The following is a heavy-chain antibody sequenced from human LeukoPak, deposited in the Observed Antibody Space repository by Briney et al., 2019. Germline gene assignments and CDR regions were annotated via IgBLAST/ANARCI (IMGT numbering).Heavy chain of an antibody. CDR3: AKDAYSSSWYFDY. CDR1: GFTFDDYA. J-gene: IGHJ4*02. D-gene: IGHD6-13*01. Sequence: GGSLRLSCAASGFTFDDYAMHWVRQAPGKGLEWVSLISWDGGSTYYADSVKGRFTISRDNSKNSLYLQMNSLRAEDTALYYCAKDAYSSSWYFDYWGQGTLVTVSS. CDR2: ISWDGGST. V-gene: IGHV3-43D*03.